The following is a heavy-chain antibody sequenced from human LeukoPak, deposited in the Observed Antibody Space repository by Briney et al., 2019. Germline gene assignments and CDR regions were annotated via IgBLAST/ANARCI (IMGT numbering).Heavy chain of an antibody. D-gene: IGHD6-13*01. Sequence: ASVKVSCKASGYTFTSYYMRWVRQAPGQGLEWMGIINPSGGSTSHAQKFQGRVTMTRDTSTSTVYMELSSLRSEDTAVYYCAREEAAGQYYYYYYYMDVWGKGTTVTVSS. CDR3: AREEAAGQYYYYYYYMDV. CDR2: INPSGGST. CDR1: GYTFTSYY. V-gene: IGHV1-46*01. J-gene: IGHJ6*03.